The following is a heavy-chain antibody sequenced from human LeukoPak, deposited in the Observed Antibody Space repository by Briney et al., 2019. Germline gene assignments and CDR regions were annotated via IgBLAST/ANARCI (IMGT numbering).Heavy chain of an antibody. J-gene: IGHJ6*02. CDR2: MNPNSGNT. Sequence: GASVKVSCKASGYTFTSYDINWVRQATGQGLEWMGWMNPNSGNTGYAQKFQGRATMTRNTSISTAYMELSSLRSEDTAVYYCARGQMGITMVRGVPYYYYGMDVWGQGTTVTVSS. D-gene: IGHD3-10*01. V-gene: IGHV1-8*01. CDR1: GYTFTSYD. CDR3: ARGQMGITMVRGVPYYYYGMDV.